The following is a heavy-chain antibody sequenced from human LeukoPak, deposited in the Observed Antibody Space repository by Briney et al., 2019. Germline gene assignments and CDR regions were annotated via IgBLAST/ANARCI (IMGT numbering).Heavy chain of an antibody. J-gene: IGHJ2*01. CDR1: GYTFTGYY. CDR2: INPNSGGT. Sequence: ASVKVSCKASGYTFTGYYMHWVRQAPGQGLEWMGWINPNSGGTNYAQKFQGRVTMTRDTSISTAYMELSSLRSEDTAVYYCARDDPYYYDSSGPFGYFDLWGRGTLVTVSS. CDR3: ARDDPYYYDSSGPFGYFDL. V-gene: IGHV1-2*02. D-gene: IGHD3-22*01.